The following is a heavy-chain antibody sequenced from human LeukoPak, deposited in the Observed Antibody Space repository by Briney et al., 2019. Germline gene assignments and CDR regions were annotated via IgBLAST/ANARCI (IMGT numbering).Heavy chain of an antibody. Sequence: GGSLRLSCAASGFSFSAYAMSWVRQAPGKGLEWVSTIKITGAVTYYGDSVKGRFTISRDNSKNTLYLQVNGLSADDTAVYYCVRGVRGAWSTFDYWGQGTLLTVSS. D-gene: IGHD6-19*01. V-gene: IGHV3-23*01. CDR2: IKITGAVT. CDR1: GFSFSAYA. J-gene: IGHJ4*02. CDR3: VRGVRGAWSTFDY.